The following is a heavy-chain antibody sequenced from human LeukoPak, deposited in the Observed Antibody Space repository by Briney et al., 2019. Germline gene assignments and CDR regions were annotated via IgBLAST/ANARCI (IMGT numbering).Heavy chain of an antibody. D-gene: IGHD3-22*01. CDR2: INHSGST. V-gene: IGHV4-34*01. CDR1: GGSFSGYY. Sequence: PSETLSLTCAVYGGSFSGYYWSWIRQPPGKGLEWIGEINHSGSTNYNPSLKSRVTISVDTSKNQFSLKLSSVTAADTAVYYCARWTPGMIDYWGQGTLVTVSS. J-gene: IGHJ4*02. CDR3: ARWTPGMIDY.